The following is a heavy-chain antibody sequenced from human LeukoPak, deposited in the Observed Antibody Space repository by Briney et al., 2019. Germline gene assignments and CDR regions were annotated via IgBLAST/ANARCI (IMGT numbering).Heavy chain of an antibody. D-gene: IGHD3-10*01. CDR1: GFTFSSYS. CDR2: ISSSTTI. J-gene: IGHJ4*02. V-gene: IGHV3-48*01. Sequence: GGSLRLSCAASGFTFSSYSMSWVRQAPGKGLEWVSYISSSTTIYYADSVKGRFTISRDNAKNSLYLQMNSLRAEDTAIYYCARGYTSGSFGYWGQGTLVTVSS. CDR3: ARGYTSGSFGY.